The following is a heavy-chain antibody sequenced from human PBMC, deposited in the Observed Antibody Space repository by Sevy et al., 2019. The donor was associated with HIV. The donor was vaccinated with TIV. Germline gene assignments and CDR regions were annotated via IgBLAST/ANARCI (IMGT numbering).Heavy chain of an antibody. V-gene: IGHV4-39*01. J-gene: IGHJ3*02. CDR2: IYYSGST. D-gene: IGHD2-21*02. CDR3: ARAYCGGDCYYDAFDI. CDR1: GGSISSSSYY. Sequence: SETLSLTCTVSGGSISSSSYYWGWIRQPPGKGLEWIGSIYYSGSTYYNPSLKSRVTISVDTSKNQFSLKLSSVTAADTAVYYWARAYCGGDCYYDAFDIWGQGTMVTVSS.